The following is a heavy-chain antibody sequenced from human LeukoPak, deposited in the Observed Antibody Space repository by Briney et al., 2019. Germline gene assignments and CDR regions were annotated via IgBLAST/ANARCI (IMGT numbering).Heavy chain of an antibody. CDR3: ARERGLLWFGEFPTNFDY. J-gene: IGHJ4*02. CDR1: GGSISSSNW. V-gene: IGHV4-4*02. D-gene: IGHD3-10*01. Sequence: SETLSLTCAVSGGSISSSNWWSWVRQPPGKGLEWIGEIYHSGSTNYNPSLKSRVTISVDTSKNQFSLKLSSVTAADTAVYYCARERGLLWFGEFPTNFDYWGQGTLVTVSS. CDR2: IYHSGST.